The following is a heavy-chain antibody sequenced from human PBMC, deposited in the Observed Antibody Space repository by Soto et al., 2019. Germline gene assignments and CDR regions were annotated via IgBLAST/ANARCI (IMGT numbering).Heavy chain of an antibody. J-gene: IGHJ4*02. CDR1: GGTFNSYT. D-gene: IGHD3-10*01. CDR2: VNPIVGMS. V-gene: IGHV1-69*02. Sequence: QVQLVQSGAEVKKPGSSVKVSCTASGGTFNSYTINWVRQAPGQGLEWVGRVNPIVGMSNSAQKFQGRVTITADKSTSKAYMDLSSLKSDDTAGYYCATSYGSGSTHFDYWGQGTLVTVSS. CDR3: ATSYGSGSTHFDY.